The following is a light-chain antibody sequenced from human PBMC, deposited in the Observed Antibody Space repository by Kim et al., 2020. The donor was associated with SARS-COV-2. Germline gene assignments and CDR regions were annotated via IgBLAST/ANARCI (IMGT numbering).Light chain of an antibody. CDR1: QSINNY. V-gene: IGKV1-39*01. CDR2: AAS. J-gene: IGKJ2*01. Sequence: SASIGYRVTITGRSSQSINNYLDWYQQKEGKAPDSLIFAASNLQSGVPSRFSGSGSGTDFTLTISSLQPEDFATYYCQQTSKIPYTFGQGTKLEI. CDR3: QQTSKIPYT.